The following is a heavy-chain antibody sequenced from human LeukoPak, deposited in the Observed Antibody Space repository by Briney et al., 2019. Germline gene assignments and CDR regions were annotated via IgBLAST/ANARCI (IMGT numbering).Heavy chain of an antibody. J-gene: IGHJ6*02. D-gene: IGHD4-17*01. CDR3: ARGGDYRVYYHTMDV. Sequence: ASVKVSCKASGYTFTSYGISWVRQAPGQGLEWMGWISAYNGNTNYAQKLQGRVTMTTDTSTSTAYMELRSLRSDDTAVYYCARGGDYRVYYHTMDVWGQGTPVTVSS. CDR1: GYTFTSYG. V-gene: IGHV1-18*01. CDR2: ISAYNGNT.